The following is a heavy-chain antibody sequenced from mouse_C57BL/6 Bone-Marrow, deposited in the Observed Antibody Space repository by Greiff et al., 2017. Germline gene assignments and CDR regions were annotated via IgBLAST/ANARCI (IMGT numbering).Heavy chain of an antibody. CDR3: AHQIYYYVSSFFAY. J-gene: IGHJ3*01. Sequence: VQLQQPGAELVKPGASVKLSCKASGYTFTSYWMQWVKQRPGQGLEWIGEIDPSDSYTNYNQKFKGKATLTVDTSSSTAYRQLSSLTSEDSAVYYCAHQIYYYVSSFFAYWGQGTLVTVSA. CDR2: IDPSDSYT. V-gene: IGHV1-50*01. D-gene: IGHD1-1*01. CDR1: GYTFTSYW.